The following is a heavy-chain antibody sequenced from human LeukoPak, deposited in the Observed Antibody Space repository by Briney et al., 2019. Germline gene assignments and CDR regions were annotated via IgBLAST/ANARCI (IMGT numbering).Heavy chain of an antibody. V-gene: IGHV4-31*03. D-gene: IGHD3-22*01. J-gene: IGHJ4*02. Sequence: SQTLSLTCTVSGGSISSGGYYWSWIRQHPGKGLEWIGYIYYSGSTYYNPSLKSRVTISVDTSKSQFSLKLSSVTAADTAVYYCARVAYYDSSGYYYGEGTFDYWGQGTLVTVSS. CDR1: GGSISSGGYY. CDR3: ARVAYYDSSGYYYGEGTFDY. CDR2: IYYSGST.